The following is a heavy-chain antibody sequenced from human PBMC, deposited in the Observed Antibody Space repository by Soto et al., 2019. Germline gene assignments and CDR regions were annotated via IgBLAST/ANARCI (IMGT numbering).Heavy chain of an antibody. D-gene: IGHD2-8*01. Sequence: LRLSCAASGFTFSDHYMDWVRQAPGKGLGWVGRTRNKANSYTTEYAASVKGRFTISRDDSKNSLYLQMNSLKTEDTAVYYCARGYCSNGVCYRYIDLWGRGTLVTVSS. CDR3: ARGYCSNGVCYRYIDL. V-gene: IGHV3-72*01. CDR1: GFTFSDHY. CDR2: TRNKANSYTT. J-gene: IGHJ2*01.